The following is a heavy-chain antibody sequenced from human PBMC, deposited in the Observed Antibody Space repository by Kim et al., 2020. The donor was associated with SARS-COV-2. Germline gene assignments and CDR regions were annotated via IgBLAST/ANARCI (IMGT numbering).Heavy chain of an antibody. V-gene: IGHV5-51*01. CDR1: GYSFTSYW. CDR3: ARRNVVATENYYYYGMDV. Sequence: GESLKISCKGSGYSFTSYWIGWVRQMPGKGLEWMGIIYPGDSDTRYSPSFQGQVTISADKSISTAYLQWSSLKASDTAMYDCARRNVVATENYYYYGMDVWGQGTTVTVSS. CDR2: IYPGDSDT. J-gene: IGHJ6*02. D-gene: IGHD5-12*01.